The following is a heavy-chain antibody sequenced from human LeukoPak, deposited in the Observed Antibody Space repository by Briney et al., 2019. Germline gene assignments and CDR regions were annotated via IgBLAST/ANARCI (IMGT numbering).Heavy chain of an antibody. CDR3: ARGGEVRGVIISSAFDI. CDR2: ISAYNGNT. D-gene: IGHD3-10*01. Sequence: ASVKVSCKASGYTFTSYGISWVRQAPGQGLEWMGWISAYNGNTNYAQKLQGRVTMTTDTSTSTAYMELRSLRSDDTAVYYCARGGEVRGVIISSAFDIWGQGTMVTVSS. CDR1: GYTFTSYG. V-gene: IGHV1-18*04. J-gene: IGHJ3*02.